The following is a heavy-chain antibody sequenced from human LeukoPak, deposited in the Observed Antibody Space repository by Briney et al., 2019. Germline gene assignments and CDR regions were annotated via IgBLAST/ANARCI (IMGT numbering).Heavy chain of an antibody. CDR3: ARGRSITLLRGVAMSDGFDI. CDR2: IGSDGKT. J-gene: IGHJ3*02. D-gene: IGHD3-10*01. Sequence: PGGSLRLSCEASGFTFSAYAMTWVRQAPGKGLEWVSSIGSDGKTHYSESVKGRFAISRDNSKSMLFLQLNSLRAEDTALYYCARGRSITLLRGVAMSDGFDIWGQGAMVAVSS. V-gene: IGHV3-23*01. CDR1: GFTFSAYA.